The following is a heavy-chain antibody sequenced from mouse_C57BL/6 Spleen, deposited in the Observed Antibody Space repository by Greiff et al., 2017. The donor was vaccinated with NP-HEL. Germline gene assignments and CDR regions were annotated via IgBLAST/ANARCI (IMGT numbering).Heavy chain of an antibody. J-gene: IGHJ4*01. CDR1: GYTFTDYY. V-gene: IGHV1-76*01. Sequence: QVHVKQSGAELVRPGASVKLSCKASGYTFTDYYINWVKQRPGQGLEWIARIYPGSGNTYYNEKFKGKATLTAEKSSSTAYMQLSSLTSEDSAVYFCARGDYGSSYYAMDYWGQGTSVTVSS. CDR2: IYPGSGNT. D-gene: IGHD1-1*01. CDR3: ARGDYGSSYYAMDY.